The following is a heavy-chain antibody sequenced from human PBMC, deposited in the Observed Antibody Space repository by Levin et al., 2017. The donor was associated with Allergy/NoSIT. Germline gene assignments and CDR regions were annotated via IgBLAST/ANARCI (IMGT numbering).Heavy chain of an antibody. CDR1: GFTFSSYG. J-gene: IGHJ4*02. CDR2: ISYDGSNK. Sequence: AGESLKSSCAASGFTFSSYGMHWVRQAPGKGREGVAVISYDGSNKYYADSVKGRFTISRDNSKNTLYLQRNSLRAADTAVYYCAKALDGSPFEDDYWGQGTLVTVSS. CDR3: AKALDGSPFEDDY. V-gene: IGHV3-30*18. D-gene: IGHD1-26*01.